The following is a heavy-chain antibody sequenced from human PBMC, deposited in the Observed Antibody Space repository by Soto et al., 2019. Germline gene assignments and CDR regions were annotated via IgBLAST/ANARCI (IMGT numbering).Heavy chain of an antibody. Sequence: EVQLLESGGGLVQPGGSLRLSCAASGFTFSSYAMSWVRQAPGKGLEWVSAISGSGGSTYYADSVKGRFTISRDNSKNPLYLQKNSVRAEDRAVYYCEKAPGWGGGGGGGYWGQGTLVTVSS. CDR1: GFTFSSYA. V-gene: IGHV3-23*01. CDR2: ISGSGGST. CDR3: EKAPGWGGGGGGGY. J-gene: IGHJ4*02. D-gene: IGHD3-16*01.